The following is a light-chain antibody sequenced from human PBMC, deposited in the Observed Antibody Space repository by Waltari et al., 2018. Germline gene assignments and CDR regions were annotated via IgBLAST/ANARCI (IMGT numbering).Light chain of an antibody. J-gene: IGLJ3*02. CDR3: CSYAGRATWA. V-gene: IGLV2-11*01. Sequence: QSALTQPRSVSGSPGHSATISCTGTSSDVGGYEYVLWYQQYPGKAPKLVIYDVSKRPSGVPDRFSGSKSGNTASLTISGLQAEDEADYNCCSYAGRATWAFGGGTKLTVL. CDR2: DVS. CDR1: SSDVGGYEY.